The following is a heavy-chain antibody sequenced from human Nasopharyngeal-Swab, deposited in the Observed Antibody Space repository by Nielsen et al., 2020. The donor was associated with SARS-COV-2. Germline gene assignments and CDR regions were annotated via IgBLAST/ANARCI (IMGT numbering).Heavy chain of an antibody. Sequence: GGSLRLSCAASGFTFDDYTMHWVRQPPGEGLEWVSGITWNSGNKGYAESVQGRFTISRDNAKNSLYLQMNSLRAEDTALYYCAKARRTDTYGYECFDSWGQGTLVTVSS. V-gene: IGHV3-9*01. CDR3: AKARRTDTYGYECFDS. J-gene: IGHJ4*02. D-gene: IGHD5-18*01. CDR2: ITWNSGNK. CDR1: GFTFDDYT.